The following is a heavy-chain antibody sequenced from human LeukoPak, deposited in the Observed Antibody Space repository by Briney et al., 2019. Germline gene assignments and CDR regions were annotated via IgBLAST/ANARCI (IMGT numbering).Heavy chain of an antibody. V-gene: IGHV3-23*01. Sequence: GGSLRLSCAASGFTFSGSAMSWVRQAPGKGLEWVSAISGNGDSTYYVDSVKGRFTISRDNSKNTLYLQMNSLRAEDTAVYYCALYCSGGSCYSMGGAFDIWGQGTVVTVSS. CDR2: ISGNGDST. CDR1: GFTFSGSA. D-gene: IGHD2-15*01. CDR3: ALYCSGGSCYSMGGAFDI. J-gene: IGHJ3*02.